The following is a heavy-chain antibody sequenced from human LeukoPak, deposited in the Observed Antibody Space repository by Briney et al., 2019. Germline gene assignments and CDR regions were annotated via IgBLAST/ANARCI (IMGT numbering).Heavy chain of an antibody. D-gene: IGHD3-22*01. CDR3: ARAPRAYDSSGYYPTDEYFQH. J-gene: IGHJ1*01. V-gene: IGHV2-5*01. CDR1: GFSLSTSGVG. CDR2: IYWNDDN. Sequence: SGPTLVKPTQTLTLTCTFSGFSLSTSGVGVGWIRQPPGKALEWLALIYWNDDNRYSPSLKNRLTIPKDISKTQVVLTMTNMDPVDTATYYCARAPRAYDSSGYYPTDEYFQHWGQGTLVTVSS.